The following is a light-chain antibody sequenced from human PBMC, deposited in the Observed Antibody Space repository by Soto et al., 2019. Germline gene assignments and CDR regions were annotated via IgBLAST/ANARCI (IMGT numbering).Light chain of an antibody. V-gene: IGLV1-44*01. CDR1: SSNIGTNA. Sequence: QAVVTQPPSASGTPGQRVTISCSGGSSNIGTNAVNWYQQLPGTAPKLLIYNNNQRPSGVPDRFSGSKSGTSASLAISGLQSEEEADYYCAAWDDSLNGYVFGTGTKLTVL. CDR3: AAWDDSLNGYV. CDR2: NNN. J-gene: IGLJ1*01.